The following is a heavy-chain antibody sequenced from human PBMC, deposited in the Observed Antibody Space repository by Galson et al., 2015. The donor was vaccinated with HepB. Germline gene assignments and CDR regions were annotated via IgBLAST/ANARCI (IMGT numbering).Heavy chain of an antibody. CDR1: GYTFTDYY. J-gene: IGHJ4*02. V-gene: IGHV1-69-2*01. D-gene: IGHD4-11*01. Sequence: VTVSCKVSGYTFTDYYMHWVQQAPGKGLEWMGLVDPEDGETICAEKFQGRVTITADTSTDTAYMELSSLRSGDTAVYYCATEDYSNYVGLADYWGQGTLVTVSS. CDR2: VDPEDGET. CDR3: ATEDYSNYVGLADY.